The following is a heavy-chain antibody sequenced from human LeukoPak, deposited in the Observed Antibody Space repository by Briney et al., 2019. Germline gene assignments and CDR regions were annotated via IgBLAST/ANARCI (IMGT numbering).Heavy chain of an antibody. CDR1: GGTFSSYA. CDR3: ASPGPAYSSGWYWFDP. Sequence: ASVKVSCKASGGTFSSYAISWVGQAPGQGVEGMGRIISIFGTANYAQKFQGRVTITTDESTSTAYMELSSLRSEDTAVYYCASPGPAYSSGWYWFDPWGQGTLVTVSS. J-gene: IGHJ5*02. CDR2: IISIFGTA. D-gene: IGHD6-19*01. V-gene: IGHV1-69*05.